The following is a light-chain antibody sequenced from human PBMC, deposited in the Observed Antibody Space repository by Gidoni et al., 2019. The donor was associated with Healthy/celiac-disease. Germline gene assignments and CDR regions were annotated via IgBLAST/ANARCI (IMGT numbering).Light chain of an antibody. V-gene: IGKV3D-20*01. J-gene: IGKJ2*01. Sequence: GLAPRLLIYDASSRATGIPDRFSGSGSGTDFTLTISRLEPEDFAVYYCQQYGSSPRYTFGQGTKLEIK. CDR2: DAS. CDR3: QQYGSSPRYT.